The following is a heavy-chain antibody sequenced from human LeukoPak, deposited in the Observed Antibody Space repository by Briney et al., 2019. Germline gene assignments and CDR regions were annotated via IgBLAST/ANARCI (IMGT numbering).Heavy chain of an antibody. CDR3: ARFSGGYQLLRPKYFQH. V-gene: IGHV4-34*01. J-gene: IGHJ1*01. CDR1: GGSFSGYY. D-gene: IGHD2-2*01. CDR2: INHSGST. Sequence: SETLSLTCAVYGGSFSGYYWSWIRQPPGKGLEWIGEINHSGSTNYNPSLKSRVTISVDTSKNQFSLKLSSVTAADTAVYYCARFSGGYQLLRPKYFQHWGQGTLVTVSS.